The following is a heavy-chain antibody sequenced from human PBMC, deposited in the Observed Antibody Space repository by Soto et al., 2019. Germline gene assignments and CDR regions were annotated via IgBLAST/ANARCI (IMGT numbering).Heavy chain of an antibody. CDR3: ARDVTLWFGEVGHWFDP. Sequence: SETLSLTCTVSGGSGSRGSYYWSWIRQPTGKGLEWIGYIYYSGSTNYNPYLKSRVTISVDTSKNQFSLKLSSVTAADTDVYYCARDVTLWFGEVGHWFDPWRQGTLVTVSS. CDR1: GGSGSRGSYY. J-gene: IGHJ5*02. CDR2: IYYSGST. V-gene: IGHV4-61*01. D-gene: IGHD3-10*01.